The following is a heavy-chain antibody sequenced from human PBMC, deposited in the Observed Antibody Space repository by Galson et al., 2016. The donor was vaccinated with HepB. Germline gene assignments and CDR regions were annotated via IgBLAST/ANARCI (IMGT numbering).Heavy chain of an antibody. CDR3: ATTQRRKGMYAIDHYVDY. D-gene: IGHD2-8*01. CDR1: GITFSNYA. V-gene: IGHV3-23*01. Sequence: SLRLSCAASGITFSNYAMSWVRQAPGKGLEWVSIITGSGDTTYYADSVKGRFTISRDNSKNTLYLQMNSLRVDDTALYYFATTQRRKGMYAIDHYVDYWGQGTLVTVSS. CDR2: ITGSGDTT. J-gene: IGHJ4*02.